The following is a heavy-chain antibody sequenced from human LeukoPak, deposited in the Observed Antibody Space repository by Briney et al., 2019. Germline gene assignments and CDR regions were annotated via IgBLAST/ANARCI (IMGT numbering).Heavy chain of an antibody. Sequence: SETLSLTCTVSGGSISSSTYYWGWIRQPPGKGLEWIGSIFYSGRTYYNPSLKSRVTMSVDTSKNQFSLKLSSVTAADTAVYYCARDDLEGEVYWGQGTLVTVSS. CDR3: ARDDLEGEVY. D-gene: IGHD1-26*01. J-gene: IGHJ4*02. CDR2: IFYSGRT. V-gene: IGHV4-39*07. CDR1: GGSISSSTYY.